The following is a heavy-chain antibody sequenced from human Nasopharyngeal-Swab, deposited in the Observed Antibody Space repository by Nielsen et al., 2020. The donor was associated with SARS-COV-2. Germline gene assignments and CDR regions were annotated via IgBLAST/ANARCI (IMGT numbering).Heavy chain of an antibody. V-gene: IGHV4-61*08. Sequence: GSLRLSCAVSGGSISSGGYSWSWIRQPPGKGLEWIGYIYYSGSTNYNPSLKSRVTISVDSSKNQFSLKLSSVTAADTAVYYCARGKAVTYDYWGQGTLGTVSS. D-gene: IGHD4-17*01. CDR3: ARGKAVTYDY. CDR2: IYYSGST. J-gene: IGHJ4*02. CDR1: GGSISSGGYS.